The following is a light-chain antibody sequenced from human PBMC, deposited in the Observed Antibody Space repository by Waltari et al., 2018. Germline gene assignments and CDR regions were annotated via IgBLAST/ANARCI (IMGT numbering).Light chain of an antibody. CDR2: GVP. V-gene: IGLV2-18*02. Sequence: QSPLTQPPSVSGSPGQSVTISCTGTSSDVGRYDRVSWYQQSPGTAPKLLIYGVPSRPSGVPDRLSGSKSGNTASLTISGLQAEDEGDYYCSSYTTSSTFVFGTGTEVTVL. CDR3: SSYTTSSTFV. J-gene: IGLJ1*01. CDR1: SSDVGRYDR.